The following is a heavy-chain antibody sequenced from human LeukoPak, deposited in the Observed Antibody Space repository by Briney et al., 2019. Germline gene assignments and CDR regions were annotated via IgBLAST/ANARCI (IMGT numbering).Heavy chain of an antibody. CDR2: MNPNSGNT. Sequence: ASVEVSCKASGYTFTSYDINWVRQATGQGLEWMGWMNPNSGNTGYAQKFQGRVTMTRNTSISTAYMELSSLRSEDTAVYYCATSRDSSGYYGDYWGQGTLVTVSS. V-gene: IGHV1-8*01. J-gene: IGHJ4*02. CDR3: ATSRDSSGYYGDY. D-gene: IGHD3-22*01. CDR1: GYTFTSYD.